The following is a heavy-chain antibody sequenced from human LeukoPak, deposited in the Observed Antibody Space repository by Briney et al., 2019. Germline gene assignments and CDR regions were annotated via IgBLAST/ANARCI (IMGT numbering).Heavy chain of an antibody. V-gene: IGHV3-9*01. CDR3: AKDSLGYYDSSGYPDY. CDR1: GFTFDDYA. Sequence: GGSLRLSCAASGFTFDDYAMHWVRQPPGRGLEWVSGISWNSRSIDYADSVKGRFTISRDNAKNSLYLQMNSLRAEDTALYYCAKDSLGYYDSSGYPDYWGQGTLVTVSS. J-gene: IGHJ4*02. CDR2: ISWNSRSI. D-gene: IGHD3-22*01.